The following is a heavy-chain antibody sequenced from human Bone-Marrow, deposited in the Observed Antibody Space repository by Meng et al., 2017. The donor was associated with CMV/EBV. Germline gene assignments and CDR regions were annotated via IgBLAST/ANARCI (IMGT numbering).Heavy chain of an antibody. CDR1: GYTSNGYY. J-gene: IGHJ4*02. Sequence: ASVKVSCKASGYTSNGYYIHWVRQAPAQGLEWMAWINPTSGDTTYAQNFQGRVTLSRDLSISTAYMDLSRLRSDDTAVYFCVMAPTSGWYYFDYWAQGTRVTVSS. D-gene: IGHD6-13*01. CDR2: INPTSGDT. V-gene: IGHV1-2*02. CDR3: VMAPTSGWYYFDY.